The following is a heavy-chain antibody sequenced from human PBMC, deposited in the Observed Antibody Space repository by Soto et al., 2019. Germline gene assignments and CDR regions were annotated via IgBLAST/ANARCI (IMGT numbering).Heavy chain of an antibody. CDR3: ARGGYGDY. Sequence: QVHLVQSGAKVKKPGASVKVSCKATGYTFTRYGITWVRQAPGQGLEWMGWISAHIGNTDYEQNLQGRVIVTRDAATSAAYMERRSLISDDAAVYYCARGGYGDYWGQGDLVAATS. CDR2: ISAHIGNT. V-gene: IGHV1-18*01. D-gene: IGHD1-1*01. CDR1: GYTFTRYG. J-gene: IGHJ4*02.